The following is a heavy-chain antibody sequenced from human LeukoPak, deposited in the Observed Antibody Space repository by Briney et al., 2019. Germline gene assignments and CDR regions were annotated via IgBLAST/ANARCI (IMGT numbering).Heavy chain of an antibody. Sequence: SQTLSLTCAISGDSVSSNSAAWNWIRQSPSRGLEWLGRTYYRSKWYNDYAVSVKSRITITPDTSKNQFSLQLNFVTPEDTAVYYCAGLRGQWLPRAFDIWGQGTMVTVSS. D-gene: IGHD6-19*01. CDR2: TYYRSKWYN. J-gene: IGHJ3*02. V-gene: IGHV6-1*01. CDR3: AGLRGQWLPRAFDI. CDR1: GDSVSSNSAA.